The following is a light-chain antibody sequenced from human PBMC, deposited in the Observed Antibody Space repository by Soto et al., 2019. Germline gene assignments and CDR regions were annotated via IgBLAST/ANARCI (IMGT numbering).Light chain of an antibody. CDR1: SSDVGSYSL. Sequence: QSVLTQPASVSGSPGQSITISCTGTSSDVGSYSLVSWYQQYPGKAPKLMIYEGSKRPSGVSNRFSGSKSGNTASLTISGLQAEDEADYYCCSYAGSSTLVVFGGGTQLTVL. J-gene: IGLJ2*01. CDR2: EGS. CDR3: CSYAGSSTLVV. V-gene: IGLV2-23*01.